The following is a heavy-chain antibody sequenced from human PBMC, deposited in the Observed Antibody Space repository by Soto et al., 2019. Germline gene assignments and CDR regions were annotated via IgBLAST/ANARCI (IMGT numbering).Heavy chain of an antibody. CDR1: GFRISNYF. V-gene: IGHV3-7*03. J-gene: IGHJ6*02. Sequence: PGGSLRLSCVGSGFRISNYFMSWVRQAPGKGLEWVANIKADGSEKYYVESMKGRFTISRDNAKNSLYLQVNSLRDEDTAVYYCARPRFRGMDVWGQRTTVTVSS. CDR2: IKADGSEK. CDR3: ARPRFRGMDV. D-gene: IGHD3-10*01.